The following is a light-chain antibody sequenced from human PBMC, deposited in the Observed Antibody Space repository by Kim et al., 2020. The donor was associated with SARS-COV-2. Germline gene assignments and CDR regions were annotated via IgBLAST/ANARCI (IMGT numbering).Light chain of an antibody. V-gene: IGLV3-19*01. J-gene: IGLJ7*01. Sequence: SSELTQDPAVSVALGQTVRITCQGDSLRSYYASWYQQKPGQAPVLVIYGKNNRPSGIPDRFSGSSSGNTASLTITGAQAGDEADYYCNSRDSSSNLLVFG. CDR2: GKN. CDR1: SLRSYY. CDR3: NSRDSSSNLLV.